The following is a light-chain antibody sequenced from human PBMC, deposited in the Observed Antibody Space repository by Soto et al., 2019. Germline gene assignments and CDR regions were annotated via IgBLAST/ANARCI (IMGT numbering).Light chain of an antibody. CDR3: QQYSDSVLT. CDR2: GAA. J-gene: IGKJ4*01. CDR1: QTLTSNY. V-gene: IGKV3-20*01. Sequence: EIELTQSPATLSLSPGERATLSCRASQTLTSNYLAWYQQKPGQAPRLLIHGAASRATGIPDRFSGSGSGTDFTLTISRLEPEDFAVYYCQQYSDSVLTFGGGTKVEIK.